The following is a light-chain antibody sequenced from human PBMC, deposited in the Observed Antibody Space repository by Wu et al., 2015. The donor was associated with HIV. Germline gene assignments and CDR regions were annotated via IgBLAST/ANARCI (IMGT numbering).Light chain of an antibody. CDR3: QQYGRPPRT. CDR2: GAS. V-gene: IGKV3-20*01. CDR1: QSVSSSY. J-gene: IGKJ2*01. Sequence: EIVLMQSPGTLSLSPGERATLSCRASQSVSSSYLAWYQQKPGQAPRLLIYGASSRATGIPDRFSGSGSGTDFTLTISGLEPEDFAVYYCQQYGRPPRTFGQGTKLEIK.